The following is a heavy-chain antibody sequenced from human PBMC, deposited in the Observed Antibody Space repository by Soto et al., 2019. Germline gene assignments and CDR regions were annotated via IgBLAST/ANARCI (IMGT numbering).Heavy chain of an antibody. CDR3: GRHVWYYDSSGYPTRYFGY. V-gene: IGHV5-10-1*01. J-gene: IGHJ4*02. D-gene: IGHD3-22*01. CDR2: IDPSDSYT. CDR1: GYSFTSYW. Sequence: GESLKISCKGSGYSFTSYWISWVREMPGKGLEWMGRIDPSDSYTNYSPSFQGHVTISADKSISTAYLQWSSLKASDTAMYYCGRHVWYYDSSGYPTRYFGYWGQGTLVTVSS.